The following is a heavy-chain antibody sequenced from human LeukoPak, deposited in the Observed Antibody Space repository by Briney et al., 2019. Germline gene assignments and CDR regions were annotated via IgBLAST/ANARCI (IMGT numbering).Heavy chain of an antibody. D-gene: IGHD6-6*01. Sequence: GGSLRLSCAASGFTFSHFWMHWVRQAPGKGLERVSRINTDETSTGYADSVKGRFTISRDNAENTIYLQMNRLRVEDTAVYYCTRGFRVAARPLNEYWGQGTLVTVSS. V-gene: IGHV3-74*01. CDR3: TRGFRVAARPLNEY. J-gene: IGHJ4*02. CDR1: GFTFSHFW. CDR2: INTDETST.